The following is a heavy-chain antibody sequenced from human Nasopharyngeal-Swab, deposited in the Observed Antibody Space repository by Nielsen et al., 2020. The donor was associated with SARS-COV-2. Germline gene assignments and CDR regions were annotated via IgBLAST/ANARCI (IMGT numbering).Heavy chain of an antibody. D-gene: IGHD3-10*01. CDR3: AKDDVVRGDAFDI. Sequence: GGSLRLSCIASGFTFNIYAMAWVRRTPGRELQWVSGISASGGSTYYTDSVKGRFAVSRDNSRNTLYLQMHSLRVEDTALYYCAKDDVVRGDAFDIWGQGTMVTVSS. CDR2: ISASGGST. CDR1: GFTFNIYA. J-gene: IGHJ3*02. V-gene: IGHV3-23*01.